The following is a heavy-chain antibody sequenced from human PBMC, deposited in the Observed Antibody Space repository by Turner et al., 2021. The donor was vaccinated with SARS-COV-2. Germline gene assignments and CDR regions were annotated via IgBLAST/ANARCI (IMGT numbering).Heavy chain of an antibody. CDR3: ARHWEVAAAAYLARFDP. Sequence: QLQLQESGPGLVKPSETLSLPCTVSGGSISSSSYYWGWIRQPPGKGLEWIGGIYYSGSTYYNPSLKSRVTISVDTSKNQFSLKLTSVTAADTAVYFCARHWEVAAAAYLARFDPWGQGTLVTVSS. J-gene: IGHJ5*02. D-gene: IGHD6-13*01. CDR2: IYYSGST. CDR1: GGSISSSSYY. V-gene: IGHV4-39*01.